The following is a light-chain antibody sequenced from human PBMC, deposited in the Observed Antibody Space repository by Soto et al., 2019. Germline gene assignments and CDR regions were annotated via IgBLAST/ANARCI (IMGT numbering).Light chain of an antibody. CDR3: QQRSSWPIT. J-gene: IGKJ5*01. Sequence: EIVLTQSPASLSLSPGERATLSCRASQSVDSYFVWYQQKPGQAPRLPIFGASNRAPGIPARFSGSGSGTDFTLTINSLEPEDFAVYYCQQRSSWPITFGQGTRLEI. CDR1: QSVDSY. CDR2: GAS. V-gene: IGKV3-11*01.